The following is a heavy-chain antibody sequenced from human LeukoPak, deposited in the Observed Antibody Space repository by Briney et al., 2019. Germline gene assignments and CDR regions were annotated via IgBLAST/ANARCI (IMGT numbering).Heavy chain of an antibody. CDR1: GYTFTSYY. J-gene: IGHJ4*02. D-gene: IGHD3-10*01. Sequence: RASVKVSCKASGYTFTSYYMHWVRQAPGQGLEWMGLINPTGGSTNYAQKFQGRVTVTRDTSTSTVYMELSSLRSEDTAVYFCARNFRNYYGYPFDYWGQGTLVTVSS. CDR2: INPTGGST. V-gene: IGHV1-46*01. CDR3: ARNFRNYYGYPFDY.